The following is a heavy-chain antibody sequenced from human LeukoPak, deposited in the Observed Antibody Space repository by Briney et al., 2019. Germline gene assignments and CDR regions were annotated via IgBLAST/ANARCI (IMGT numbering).Heavy chain of an antibody. D-gene: IGHD6-13*01. CDR1: GGSISSGGYY. J-gene: IGHJ5*02. CDR3: ARYKVEQQLVLDWFDP. Sequence: SETLSLTCSVSGGSISSGGYYWSWIRQHPGKGLEWIGYIYYSGSTYYNPSLKSRVTISVDTSKNQFSLKLSSVTAADTAVYYCARYKVEQQLVLDWFDPWSQGTLVTVSS. V-gene: IGHV4-31*03. CDR2: IYYSGST.